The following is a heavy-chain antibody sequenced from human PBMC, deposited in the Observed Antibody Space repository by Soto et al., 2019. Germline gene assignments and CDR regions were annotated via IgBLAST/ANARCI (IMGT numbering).Heavy chain of an antibody. J-gene: IGHJ4*02. CDR1: GLSFDDFA. D-gene: IGHD3-3*01. Sequence: EVQLVESGGRLVQPGRSLRLSCVGTGLSFDDFAMHWVRQAPVKGVEWVSGITWNSRVLAYADSVKGRFTISRENDRNSLYLQMDSLRDEDTALYYCAKGRYDFWSPYYFDSWGQGTLVTVSS. V-gene: IGHV3-9*01. CDR3: AKGRYDFWSPYYFDS. CDR2: ITWNSRVL.